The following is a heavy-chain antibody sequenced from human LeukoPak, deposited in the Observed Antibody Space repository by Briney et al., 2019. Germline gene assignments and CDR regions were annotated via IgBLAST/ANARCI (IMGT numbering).Heavy chain of an antibody. V-gene: IGHV4-39*01. D-gene: IGHD2-2*01. CDR1: GGSISSSSYY. CDR3: ARLGHCSSTSCYYYYYYMDV. Sequence: KPSETLSLTCTVSGGSISSSSYYWGWIRQPPGKGLEWIGSIYYSGSTYYNPSLKSRVTISVDTSKNQFSLKLSSVTAADTAVYYCARLGHCSSTSCYYYYYYMDVWGKGTTVTVSS. CDR2: IYYSGST. J-gene: IGHJ6*03.